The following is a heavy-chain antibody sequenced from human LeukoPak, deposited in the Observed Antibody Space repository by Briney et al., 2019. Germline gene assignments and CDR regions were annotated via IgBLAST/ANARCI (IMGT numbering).Heavy chain of an antibody. CDR2: ISAYNDTT. V-gene: IGHV1-18*01. Sequence: GASVKVSCKASGYTFTMYGITWVRQAPGQGLEGMGWISAYNDTTNYAQNLQDRVTMTTDASTSTVYMELRSLGSDDTAVYYCARDLAHYDILTGNWFDPWGQGTLVTVSS. CDR3: ARDLAHYDILTGNWFDP. D-gene: IGHD3-9*01. J-gene: IGHJ5*02. CDR1: GYTFTMYG.